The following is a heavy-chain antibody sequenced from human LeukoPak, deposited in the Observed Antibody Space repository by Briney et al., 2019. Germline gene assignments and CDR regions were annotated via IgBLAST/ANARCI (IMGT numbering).Heavy chain of an antibody. V-gene: IGHV1-69*01. CDR2: HLPIFGTT. D-gene: IGHD6-19*01. Sequence: SVNVSCKASVDTLSSYAISGVPQAPARGLECMGGHLPIFGTTKYAQKFQGRVTITADESTSTVYMELSRLRSEDTAVYYCAREGGGYSSGWYAGIGWFDYWGQGTLVTVSS. J-gene: IGHJ4*02. CDR1: VDTLSSYA. CDR3: AREGGGYSSGWYAGIGWFDY.